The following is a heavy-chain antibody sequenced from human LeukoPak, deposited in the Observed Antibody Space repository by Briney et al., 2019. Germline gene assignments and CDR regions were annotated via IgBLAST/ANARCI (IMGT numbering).Heavy chain of an antibody. D-gene: IGHD1-26*01. Sequence: PGRSLRLSCAASGFTFSGYGMHWVRQAPGKGLEWVAVIWYDGSNKYYADSVKGRFTISRDNSKNTLYLQMNSLRAEDTAVYYCARDDRSGSYIDYWGQGTLVTVSS. V-gene: IGHV3-33*01. CDR1: GFTFSGYG. CDR3: ARDDRSGSYIDY. CDR2: IWYDGSNK. J-gene: IGHJ4*02.